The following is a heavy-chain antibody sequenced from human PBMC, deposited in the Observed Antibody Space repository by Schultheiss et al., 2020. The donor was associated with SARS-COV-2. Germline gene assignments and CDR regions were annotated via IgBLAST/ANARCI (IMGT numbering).Heavy chain of an antibody. D-gene: IGHD6-13*01. V-gene: IGHV3-9*01. Sequence: GGSLRLSCAASGFTFDDYAMHWVRQAPGNGLEWVSGISWNSGSIGYADSVKSRFTISRDNANNSLYLQMNSLRAEDTALYYCAKDGGIEYSSSWIDYWGQGTLGTVSS. CDR1: GFTFDDYA. CDR3: AKDGGIEYSSSWIDY. CDR2: ISWNSGSI. J-gene: IGHJ4*02.